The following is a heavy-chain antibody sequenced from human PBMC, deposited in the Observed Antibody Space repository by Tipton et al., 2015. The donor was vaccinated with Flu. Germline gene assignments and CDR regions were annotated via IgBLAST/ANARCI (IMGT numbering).Heavy chain of an antibody. Sequence: TLSLTCIVSGGSVSSDSYFWSWIRQPPGKGLEWIGYIFYNGNTNYNPSLKSRVTISVDTSKNQFSLKLRSVTAADTAVYYCARDGGGRLEVRYPFYFDYWGRGTLVTVSS. J-gene: IGHJ4*02. CDR1: GGSVSSDSYF. V-gene: IGHV4-61*01. CDR2: IFYNGNT. CDR3: ARDGGGRLEVRYPFYFDY. D-gene: IGHD3-9*01.